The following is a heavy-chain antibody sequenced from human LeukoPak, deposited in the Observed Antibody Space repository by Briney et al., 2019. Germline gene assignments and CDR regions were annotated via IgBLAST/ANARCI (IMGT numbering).Heavy chain of an antibody. Sequence: SETLSLTCAVYGGSFSGYYWSWIRQPPGKGLEWIGEINHSGSTNYNPSLKSRVTVSVDKSKNQFSLKLSSVTAADTAVYYCARHPYYYDSSGYFPYYFDYWGQGTLVTVSS. D-gene: IGHD3-22*01. CDR2: INHSGST. J-gene: IGHJ4*02. CDR3: ARHPYYYDSSGYFPYYFDY. V-gene: IGHV4-34*01. CDR1: GGSFSGYY.